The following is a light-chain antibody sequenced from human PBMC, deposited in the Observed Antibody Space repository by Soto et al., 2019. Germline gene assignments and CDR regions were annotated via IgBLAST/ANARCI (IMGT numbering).Light chain of an antibody. CDR3: QQRRTWPTT. J-gene: IGKJ5*01. Sequence: EIVLTQSPANLSLSPGERATLSCRASQSVSNYFAWYQQQPGQPPRLLIYDASNRAAGIPARFSGSGFGTDFTLTVSSLEPEDFAVYYCQQRRTWPTTFGQGTRLEIK. CDR2: DAS. V-gene: IGKV3-11*01. CDR1: QSVSNY.